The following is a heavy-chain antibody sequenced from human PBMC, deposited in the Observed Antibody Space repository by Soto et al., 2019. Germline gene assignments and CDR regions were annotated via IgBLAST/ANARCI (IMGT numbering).Heavy chain of an antibody. D-gene: IGHD5-18*01. CDR1: GFTFSNAW. V-gene: IGHV3-15*01. CDR3: TTALRGIQLWPYLYYGMDV. Sequence: PGGSLRLSCAASGFTFSNAWMSWVRQASGKGLEWVGRIKSKTDGGTTDYAAPVKGRFTISRDDSKNTLYLQMNSLKTEDTAVYYCTTALRGIQLWPYLYYGMDVWGQGTTVTVSS. J-gene: IGHJ6*02. CDR2: IKSKTDGGTT.